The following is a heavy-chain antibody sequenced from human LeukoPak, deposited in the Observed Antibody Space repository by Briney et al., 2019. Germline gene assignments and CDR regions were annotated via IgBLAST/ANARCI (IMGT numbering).Heavy chain of an antibody. V-gene: IGHV3-30*18. Sequence: SGGSLRLSCAASGFTFSSYGMHWVRQAPGKGLEWVAVISYDGSNKYYADSVKGRFTISRDNSKNTLYLQMNSLRAEDTAVYYCAKDRGDIVVVTAILYEPDYWGQGTLVTVSS. CDR2: ISYDGSNK. CDR3: AKDRGDIVVVTAILYEPDY. CDR1: GFTFSSYG. D-gene: IGHD2-21*02. J-gene: IGHJ4*02.